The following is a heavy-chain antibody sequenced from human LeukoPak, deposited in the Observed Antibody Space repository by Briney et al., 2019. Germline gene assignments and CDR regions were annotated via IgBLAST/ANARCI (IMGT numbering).Heavy chain of an antibody. J-gene: IGHJ3*02. V-gene: IGHV3-21*01. CDR2: ISSISSYI. Sequence: GGSLRLSCAASGFTPTSYSMNWVRQAPGEGLEWVSSISSISSYIYYADSVKGRLTIARDNAKKSLYLQMNSLRAESTAVYYWARALPSPLYSGSYADAFDIWGQGTMVTVSS. CDR3: ARALPSPLYSGSYADAFDI. D-gene: IGHD1-26*01. CDR1: GFTPTSYS.